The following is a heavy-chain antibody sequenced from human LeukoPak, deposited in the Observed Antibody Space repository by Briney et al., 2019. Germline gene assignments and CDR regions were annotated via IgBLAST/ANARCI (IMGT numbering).Heavy chain of an antibody. D-gene: IGHD1-26*01. CDR1: GYTFTGFY. CDR3: ARGGSYYGDY. CDR2: INPTSGGA. J-gene: IGHJ4*02. Sequence: ASVKVSCKACGYTFTGFYMHWVRQAPGQGREWMGWINPTSGGASYAQKFQGRVTMATDTSISTAYMDLSRLRSDDTAVYYCARGGSYYGDYWGQGTLVTVSS. V-gene: IGHV1-2*02.